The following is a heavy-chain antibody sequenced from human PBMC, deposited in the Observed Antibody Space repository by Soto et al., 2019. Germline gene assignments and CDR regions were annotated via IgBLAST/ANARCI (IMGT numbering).Heavy chain of an antibody. CDR3: ARDNYYDSSGYRYGMDV. V-gene: IGHV3-33*01. D-gene: IGHD3-22*01. CDR1: GFTFSSYG. CDR2: IWYDGSNK. Sequence: PGGSLRLSCAASGFTFSSYGMHWVRQAPGKGLEWVAVIWYDGSNKYYADSVKGRFTISRDNSKNTLYLQMNSLRAEDTAVYYCARDNYYDSSGYRYGMDVWGQGTTVTVSS. J-gene: IGHJ6*02.